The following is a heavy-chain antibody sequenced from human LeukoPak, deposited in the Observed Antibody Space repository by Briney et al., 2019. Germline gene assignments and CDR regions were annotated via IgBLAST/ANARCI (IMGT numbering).Heavy chain of an antibody. D-gene: IGHD2-15*01. J-gene: IGHJ4*02. CDR1: GGSISSGGYS. CDR3: ARVRCSGGSCYYSDY. V-gene: IGHV4-30-2*01. CDR2: IYHSGST. Sequence: SETLSLTCAVSGGSISSGGYSWSWIRQXPXKGLEWIGYIYHSGSTYYNPSLKSRVTISVDRSKNQFSLKLSSVTAADTAVYYCARVRCSGGSCYYSDYWGQGTLVTVSS.